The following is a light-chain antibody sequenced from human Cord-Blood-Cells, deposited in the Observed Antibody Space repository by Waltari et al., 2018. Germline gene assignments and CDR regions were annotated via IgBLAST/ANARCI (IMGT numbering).Light chain of an antibody. CDR1: SSDVGGYNY. CDR3: SSYTSSSTLV. Sequence: QSALTQPAPVSGSPGQSITISCTGTSSDVGGYNYFYWYQQNPGKAPKLMIYDVSNRPSGVSNRFSGSKSGNTASLTISGLQAEDEADYYCSSYTSSSTLVFGGGTKLTVL. J-gene: IGLJ3*02. V-gene: IGLV2-14*01. CDR2: DVS.